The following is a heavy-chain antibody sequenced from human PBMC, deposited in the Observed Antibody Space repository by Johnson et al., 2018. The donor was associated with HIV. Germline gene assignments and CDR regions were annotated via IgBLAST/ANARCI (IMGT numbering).Heavy chain of an antibody. D-gene: IGHD6-6*01. J-gene: IGHJ3*01. CDR3: ARDLTNEYSSSSPV. CDR1: GFTFSSYA. CDR2: IVYSGGNT. Sequence: VQLVESGGGLVQPGGSLRLSCAASGFTFSSYAMSWVRQAPGKGLEWVSIVYSGGNTYYADSVKGRFTISRDNSKNTLFLEMSSLRAEDTAIYFCARDLTNEYSSSSPVWGQGTMVTVSS. V-gene: IGHV3-23*03.